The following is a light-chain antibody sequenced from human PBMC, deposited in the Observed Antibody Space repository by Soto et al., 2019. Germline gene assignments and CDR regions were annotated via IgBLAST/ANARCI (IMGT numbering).Light chain of an antibody. CDR2: WAS. CDR3: QQYYTTPFT. CDR1: QTVLFSSNNKNY. J-gene: IGKJ4*01. V-gene: IGKV4-1*01. Sequence: DIEMTQSPDSLAVSLGERATINCKSSQTVLFSSNNKNYLAWYQQKPGQPPKLLIYWASTRESGVPVRFSGSGSATDFTLTISSLQAEDVPVYYCQQYYTTPFTFGGGTKVEIK.